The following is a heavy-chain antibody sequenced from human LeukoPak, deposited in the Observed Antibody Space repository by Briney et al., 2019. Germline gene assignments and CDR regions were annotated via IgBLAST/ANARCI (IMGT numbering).Heavy chain of an antibody. CDR2: ISGSGGST. J-gene: IGHJ4*02. CDR1: GFTFSSYA. V-gene: IGHV3-23*01. D-gene: IGHD4-23*01. Sequence: GGSLRLSCAASGFTFSSYAMSWVCQAPGKGLEWVSAISGSGGSTYYADSVKGRFTISRDNSKNTLYLQMNSLRAEDTAVYYCAKSSDYGGKGPFDYWGQGTLVTVSS. CDR3: AKSSDYGGKGPFDY.